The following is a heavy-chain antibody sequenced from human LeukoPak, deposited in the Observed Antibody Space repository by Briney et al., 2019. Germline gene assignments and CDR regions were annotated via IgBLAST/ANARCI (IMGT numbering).Heavy chain of an antibody. CDR2: ISSSRNVI. CDR3: TRDLSGYHRDDY. D-gene: IGHD3-22*01. J-gene: IGHJ4*02. V-gene: IGHV3-21*01. CDR1: EFIFRSYT. Sequence: GGSLRLSCVASEFIFRSYTINWVRQAPGKGLEWVSSISSSRNVIYYADSLRGRFTISRDNAKYSVYLQMDSLRVEDTAVYYCTRDLSGYHRDDYWGQGTLVTVSS.